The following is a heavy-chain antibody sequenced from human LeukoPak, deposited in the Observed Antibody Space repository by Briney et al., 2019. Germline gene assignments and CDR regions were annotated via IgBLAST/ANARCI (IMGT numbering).Heavy chain of an antibody. J-gene: IGHJ4*02. CDR3: ARDPRARRYYDSSGYLDY. D-gene: IGHD3-22*01. Sequence: PSVQVSFKASGYTFTSYGISWVRQAPGQGLEWMGWISAYNGNTNYAQKLQGRVTMTTDTSTSTAYMELRGLRSDDTAVYYCARDPRARRYYDSSGYLDYWGQGTLVTVSS. V-gene: IGHV1-18*01. CDR2: ISAYNGNT. CDR1: GYTFTSYG.